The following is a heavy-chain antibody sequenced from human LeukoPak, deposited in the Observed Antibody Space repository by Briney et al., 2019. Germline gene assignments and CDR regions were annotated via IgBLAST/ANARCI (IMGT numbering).Heavy chain of an antibody. CDR3: ARDRGYSYAKKSSEYYYMDV. V-gene: IGHV1-2*02. CDR2: INPNSGGT. CDR1: GYTFTGYY. D-gene: IGHD5-18*01. J-gene: IGHJ6*03. Sequence: ASVKVSCKASGYTFTGYYMHWVRQAPGQGLEWMGWINPNSGGTNYAQKFQGRVTMTRGTSISTAYMELSRLRSDDTAVYYCARDRGYSYAKKSSEYYYMDVWGKGTTVTMSS.